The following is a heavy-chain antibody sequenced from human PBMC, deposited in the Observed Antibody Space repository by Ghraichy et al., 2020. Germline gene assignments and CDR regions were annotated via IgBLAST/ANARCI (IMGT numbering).Heavy chain of an antibody. V-gene: IGHV3-23*01. Sequence: GGSLRLSCAASGFTFNSYAMSWVRQAPGKGLEWVSAISGSAGRTYYADSGKGRFTVSRDNSKKTLYLQMNSLGAEDTAVYYCAKDYDYYYYYYMDVWGKETTVTVSS. CDR3: AKDYDYYYYYYMDV. D-gene: IGHD3-3*01. J-gene: IGHJ6*03. CDR2: ISGSAGRT. CDR1: GFTFNSYA.